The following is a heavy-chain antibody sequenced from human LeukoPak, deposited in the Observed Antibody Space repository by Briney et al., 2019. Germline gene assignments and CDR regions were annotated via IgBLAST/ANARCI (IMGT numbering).Heavy chain of an antibody. CDR3: ARDDCSSISCYHNWFDP. V-gene: IGHV3-7*01. J-gene: IGHJ5*02. Sequence: GGSLRLPCAASGFTFSSYWMSWVRQAPGKGLEWVANIKQDGSEKYYVDSMKGRFTISRDNAKNSLYLQMNSLRAEDTAVYYCARDDCSSISCYHNWFDPWGQGTLVTVSS. CDR1: GFTFSSYW. CDR2: IKQDGSEK. D-gene: IGHD2-2*01.